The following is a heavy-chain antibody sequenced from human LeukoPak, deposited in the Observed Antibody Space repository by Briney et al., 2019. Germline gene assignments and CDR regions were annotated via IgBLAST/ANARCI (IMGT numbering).Heavy chain of an antibody. D-gene: IGHD4-23*01. J-gene: IGHJ3*02. CDR1: GGSISSGGYY. CDR2: IYYSGNT. Sequence: SETLSLTCTVSGGSISSGGYYWSWIRQLPGKGLEWIGYIYYSGNTYYNPSLKSRVTISVDTSKNQFSLKLSSVTAADTAVYYCPRVYGGNVRSLDIWGQGTMVTVSS. V-gene: IGHV4-31*03. CDR3: PRVYGGNVRSLDI.